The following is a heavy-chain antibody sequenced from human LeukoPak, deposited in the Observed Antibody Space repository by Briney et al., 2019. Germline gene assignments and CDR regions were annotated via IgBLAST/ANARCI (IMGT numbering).Heavy chain of an antibody. CDR2: ISGSGGST. D-gene: IGHD4-23*01. J-gene: IGHJ6*02. V-gene: IGHV3-23*01. Sequence: GGSLRLSCAASGFTFSSYAMSWVRQAPGKGLEWVSAISGSGGSTYYADSVKGRFTISRDNSKNTLYLQMNSLRAEDTAVYYCAKDLSTVGGPKPLYYGMDVWGQGTTVTVSS. CDR3: AKDLSTVGGPKPLYYGMDV. CDR1: GFTFSSYA.